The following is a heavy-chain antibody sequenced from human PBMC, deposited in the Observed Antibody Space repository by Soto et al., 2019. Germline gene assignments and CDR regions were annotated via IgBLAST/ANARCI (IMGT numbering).Heavy chain of an antibody. CDR3: ARDYDSSGYPRYYFDY. V-gene: IGHV3-33*01. Sequence: QVQLVESGGGVVQPGRSLRLSCAASGFTFSSYGMHWVRQAPGKGLEWVAVIWYDGSNKYYADSVKGRFTISRDNSKTTLSLQMNSLRAEDTAVYYCARDYDSSGYPRYYFDYWGQGTLVTVSS. CDR2: IWYDGSNK. D-gene: IGHD3-22*01. CDR1: GFTFSSYG. J-gene: IGHJ4*02.